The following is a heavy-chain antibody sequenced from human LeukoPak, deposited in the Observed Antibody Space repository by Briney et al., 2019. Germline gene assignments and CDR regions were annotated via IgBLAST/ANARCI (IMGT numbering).Heavy chain of an antibody. D-gene: IGHD5-18*01. CDR1: GGSISSYY. CDR3: ARRIRYSYGIGFDP. CDR2: IYCSGST. J-gene: IGHJ5*02. V-gene: IGHV4-59*01. Sequence: KPSETLSLTCTVSGGSISSYYWSWIRQPPGKGLEWIGYIYCSGSTNYNPSLKSRVTISVDTSKNQFSLKLSSVTAADTAVYYCARRIRYSYGIGFDPWGQGTLVTVSS.